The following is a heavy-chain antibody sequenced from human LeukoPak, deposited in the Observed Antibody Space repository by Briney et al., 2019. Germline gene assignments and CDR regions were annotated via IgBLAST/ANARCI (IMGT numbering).Heavy chain of an antibody. CDR3: ARHPLHYYGSGSYFDY. CDR1: GGSISSSSYY. J-gene: IGHJ4*02. CDR2: IYYSGST. Sequence: SETLSLTCTVSGGSISSSSYYWGWIRQPPGKGLEWIGSIYYSGSTYYNPSLKSRVTISVDTSKNQFSLKLSSVTAADTAVYYCARHPLHYYGSGSYFDYWGQGTLVTVSS. D-gene: IGHD3-10*01. V-gene: IGHV4-39*01.